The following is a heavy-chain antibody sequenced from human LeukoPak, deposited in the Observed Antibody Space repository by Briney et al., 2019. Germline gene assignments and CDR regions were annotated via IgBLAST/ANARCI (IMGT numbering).Heavy chain of an antibody. V-gene: IGHV3-7*03. CDR2: IKQDGSEK. Sequence: PGGSLRLSCAASKFTFSSYAMSWVRQAPGKGLEWVANIKQDGSEKYYVDSVKGRFTISRDNAKNSLYLQMNSLRAEDTAVYYCARGGMDVWGQGTTVTVSS. CDR1: KFTFSSYA. J-gene: IGHJ6*02. CDR3: ARGGMDV.